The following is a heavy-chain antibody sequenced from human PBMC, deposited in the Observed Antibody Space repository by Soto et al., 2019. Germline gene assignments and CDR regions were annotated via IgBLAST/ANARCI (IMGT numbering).Heavy chain of an antibody. CDR3: ARNPRPNVLLWFGEYDAFDI. Sequence: XSVKVSCKASGYTFTCYYMHWVRQAPGQGLEWMGWINPNSGGTNYAQKFQGRVTMTRDTSISTAYMELSRLRSDDTAVYYCARNPRPNVLLWFGEYDAFDIWGQGTMVTVSS. J-gene: IGHJ3*02. D-gene: IGHD3-10*01. CDR1: GYTFTCYY. V-gene: IGHV1-2*02. CDR2: INPNSGGT.